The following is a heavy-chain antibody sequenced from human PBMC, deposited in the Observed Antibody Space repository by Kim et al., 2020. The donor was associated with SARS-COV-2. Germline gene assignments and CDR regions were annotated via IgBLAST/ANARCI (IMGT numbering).Heavy chain of an antibody. D-gene: IGHD3-10*01. J-gene: IGHJ4*02. Sequence: SETLSLTCAVYGGSFSGYYWSWIRQPPGKGLEWIGEINHSGSTNYNPSLKSRVTISVDTSKNQFSLKLSSVTAADTAVYYCARGRITMVRGVIILTPYFDYWGQGTLVTVSS. CDR2: INHSGST. CDR1: GGSFSGYY. V-gene: IGHV4-34*01. CDR3: ARGRITMVRGVIILTPYFDY.